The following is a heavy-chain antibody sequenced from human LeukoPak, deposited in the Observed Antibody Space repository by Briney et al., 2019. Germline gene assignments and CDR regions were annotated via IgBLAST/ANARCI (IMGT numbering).Heavy chain of an antibody. Sequence: ASVKVSCKASGYTFTSYDINWVRQATGQGLEWMGWMNPNSGNTGYAQKFQGRVTMTRNTSISTAYMELSSLRSEDTAVYYCARGAPDSKWGYLDLWGRGTLVTVSS. CDR1: GYTFTSYD. CDR2: MNPNSGNT. D-gene: IGHD1-26*01. J-gene: IGHJ2*01. V-gene: IGHV1-8*01. CDR3: ARGAPDSKWGYLDL.